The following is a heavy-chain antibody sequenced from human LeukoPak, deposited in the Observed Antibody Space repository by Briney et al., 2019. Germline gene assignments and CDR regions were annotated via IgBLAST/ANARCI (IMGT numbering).Heavy chain of an antibody. CDR3: AREGPTVTTRSSDWDFPGDAFDI. Sequence: ASVKVSCKASGYTFTSYGISWVRQAPGQGLEWMGWISAYNGNTNYAQKLQGRVTMTTDTSTSTAYMELRSLRSDDTAVYYCAREGPTVTTRSSDWDFPGDAFDIWGQGTMVTVSS. J-gene: IGHJ3*02. D-gene: IGHD4-17*01. V-gene: IGHV1-18*01. CDR1: GYTFTSYG. CDR2: ISAYNGNT.